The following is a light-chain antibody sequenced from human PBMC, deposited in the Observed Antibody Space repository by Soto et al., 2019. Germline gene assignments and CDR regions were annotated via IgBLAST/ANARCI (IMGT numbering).Light chain of an antibody. CDR2: DVT. J-gene: IGLJ1*01. CDR3: CSYAGSYTFV. V-gene: IGLV2-11*01. CDR1: SSDVGGYSY. Sequence: QSALTQPRSVSGSPGQSVTISCTGTSSDVGGYSYVSWYQQHPGKAPKLMIYDVTTRPSGIPDRFSGSKSGNTASLTISGLQAEDEEDYYCCSYAGSYTFVFGTGTKLTVL.